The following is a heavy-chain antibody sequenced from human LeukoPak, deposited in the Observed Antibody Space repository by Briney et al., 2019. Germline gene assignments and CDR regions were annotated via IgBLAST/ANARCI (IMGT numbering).Heavy chain of an antibody. CDR1: GFTVSSNY. CDR3: AKGPTLSSSPYYFDY. CDR2: ISGSGGST. Sequence: GGSLRLSCAASGFTVSSNYMSWVRQAPGKGLEWVSAISGSGGSTYYADSVKGRFTISRDNSKNTLYLQMNSLRAEDTAVYYCAKGPTLSSSPYYFDYWGQGTLVTVSS. D-gene: IGHD6-13*01. V-gene: IGHV3-23*01. J-gene: IGHJ4*02.